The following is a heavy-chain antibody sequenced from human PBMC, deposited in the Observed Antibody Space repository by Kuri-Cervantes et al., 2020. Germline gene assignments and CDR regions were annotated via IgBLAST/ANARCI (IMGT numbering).Heavy chain of an antibody. CDR3: AKDIGGDSGSYSRYYYYGMDV. CDR1: GFTFDDYA. J-gene: IGHJ6*02. CDR2: ISWDGGST. D-gene: IGHD1-26*01. V-gene: IGHV3-43D*03. Sequence: GESPKISCAASGFTFDDYAMHWVRQAPGKGLEWVSLISWDGGSTYYADSVKGRFTISRDNSKNSLYLQMNSLRAEDTALYYCAKDIGGDSGSYSRYYYYGMDVWGQGTTVTVSS.